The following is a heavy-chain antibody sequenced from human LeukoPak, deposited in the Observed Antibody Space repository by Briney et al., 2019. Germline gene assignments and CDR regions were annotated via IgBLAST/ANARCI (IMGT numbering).Heavy chain of an antibody. CDR3: ARLTGSSTSGRYFDY. D-gene: IGHD6-6*01. Sequence: PGGSLRLSCAASGFTFSSYAMHWVRQAPRKGLEYVSAISSDGGSTYYANSVKGRFTISRDNSKNTLYLLMGSLRAEDMAVYYCARLTGSSTSGRYFDYWGQGTLVTVSS. V-gene: IGHV3-64*01. CDR1: GFTFSSYA. CDR2: ISSDGGST. J-gene: IGHJ4*02.